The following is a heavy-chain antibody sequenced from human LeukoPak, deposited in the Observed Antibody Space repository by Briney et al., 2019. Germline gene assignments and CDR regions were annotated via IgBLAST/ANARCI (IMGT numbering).Heavy chain of an antibody. CDR3: AKGHFDNCYYFDS. D-gene: IGHD1-1*01. V-gene: IGHV3-48*01. Sequence: GGSLRHSCAASGFTFSSYSMNWVRQAPGKGLEWVSYISSSSSTIYYADSVKGRFTISRDNSRNTLYLQMSSLRAEDTAVYYCAKGHFDNCYYFDSWGQGALVTVSS. CDR1: GFTFSSYS. J-gene: IGHJ4*02. CDR2: ISSSSSTI.